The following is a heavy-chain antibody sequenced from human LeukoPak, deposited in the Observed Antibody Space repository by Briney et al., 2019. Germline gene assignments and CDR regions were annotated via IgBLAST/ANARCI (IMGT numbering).Heavy chain of an antibody. Sequence: GGSLRLSRAASGFTFSDYWMSWVRQAPGKGLEWVANINKDGSDKYYVDSVTGRFTISRDNAKNSVYLQMNSLRAEDTAVYYCARERSAGDYWGQGLLVTVSS. CDR2: INKDGSDK. CDR3: ARERSAGDY. CDR1: GFTFSDYW. V-gene: IGHV3-7*01. J-gene: IGHJ4*02.